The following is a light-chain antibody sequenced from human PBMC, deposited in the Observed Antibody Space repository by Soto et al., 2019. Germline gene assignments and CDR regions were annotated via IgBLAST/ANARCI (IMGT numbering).Light chain of an antibody. V-gene: IGKV1-39*01. CDR3: QQTYSERLYT. J-gene: IGKJ2*01. CDR2: AVS. Sequence: DIQMTQSPSSLSASVGDRVTITCRSSQSIFNYLNWYQQKPGKAPEVLIYAVSSLQIGVPSRFAGSGSGTDFTLTITDLRPEDAATYYCQQTYSERLYTFGRGTKLESK. CDR1: QSIFNY.